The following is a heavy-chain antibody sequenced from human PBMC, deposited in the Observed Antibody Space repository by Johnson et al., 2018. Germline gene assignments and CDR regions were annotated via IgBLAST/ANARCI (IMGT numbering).Heavy chain of an antibody. CDR1: GFTFDDYA. CDR3: ARALYYYDSSCYWVRPHAFDI. CDR2: ISWNSGSI. Sequence: EVQLLESGGGLVQPGRSLRLSCAASGFTFDDYAMHWVRQAPGKGLEWVSGISWNSGSIGYVDSVKGRFTISRDNAKNSLYLQMNSLRAEDTAVYYCARALYYYDSSCYWVRPHAFDIWCQGTLVTVSS. V-gene: IGHV3-9*01. D-gene: IGHD3-22*01. J-gene: IGHJ3*02.